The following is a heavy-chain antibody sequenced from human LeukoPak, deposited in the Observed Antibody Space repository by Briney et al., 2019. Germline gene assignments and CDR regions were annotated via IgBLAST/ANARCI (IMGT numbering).Heavy chain of an antibody. J-gene: IGHJ4*02. CDR3: ASSSWYEGDY. CDR1: GFTLSSYW. V-gene: IGHV3-21*01. D-gene: IGHD6-13*01. CDR2: ISSSSSYI. Sequence: PGGSLRLSCAASGFTLSSYWMHWVRQAPGKGLEWVSSISSSSSYIYYADSVKGRFTISRDNAKNSLYLQMNSLRAEDTAVYYCASSSWYEGDYWGQGTLVTVSS.